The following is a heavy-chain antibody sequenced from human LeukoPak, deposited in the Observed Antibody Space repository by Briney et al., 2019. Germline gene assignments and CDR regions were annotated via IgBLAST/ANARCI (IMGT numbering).Heavy chain of an antibody. V-gene: IGHV1-46*01. D-gene: IGHD4-23*01. Sequence: ASVKVSCKASGYTFTSYYMHWVRQAPGQGLEWMGIINPSGGSTSYAQKFQGRVTMTRDMSTSAVYMELSSLRSEDTAVYYCARETATGVFDYWGQGTLVTVSS. CDR2: INPSGGST. J-gene: IGHJ4*02. CDR3: ARETATGVFDY. CDR1: GYTFTSYY.